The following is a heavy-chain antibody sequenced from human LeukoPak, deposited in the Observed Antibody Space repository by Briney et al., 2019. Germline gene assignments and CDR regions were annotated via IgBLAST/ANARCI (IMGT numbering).Heavy chain of an antibody. V-gene: IGHV3-21*01. J-gene: IGHJ4*02. D-gene: IGHD6-6*01. Sequence: GGSLRLSCAASGFTFSSYAMSWVRQAPGKGLEWVSSISSSSSYIYYADSVKGRFTISRDNAKNSLYLQMNSLRAEDTAVYYCAREVLAARPGTIDYWGQGTLVTVSS. CDR3: AREVLAARPGTIDY. CDR2: ISSSSSYI. CDR1: GFTFSSYA.